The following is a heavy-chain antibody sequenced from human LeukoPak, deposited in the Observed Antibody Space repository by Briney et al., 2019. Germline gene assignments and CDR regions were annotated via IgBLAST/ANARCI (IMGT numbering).Heavy chain of an antibody. CDR3: ARTYSSSWSYCDS. V-gene: IGHV1-69*04. D-gene: IGHD6-13*01. CDR2: IIPILGIA. J-gene: IGHJ4*02. Sequence: ASVKVSCKASGGTFSSYAISWVRQAPGQGLEWMGRIIPILGIANYAQKFQGRVTITADKSTSTAYMELSSLTSEDTAMYYCARTYSSSWSYCDSWGQGTLVTVSS. CDR1: GGTFSSYA.